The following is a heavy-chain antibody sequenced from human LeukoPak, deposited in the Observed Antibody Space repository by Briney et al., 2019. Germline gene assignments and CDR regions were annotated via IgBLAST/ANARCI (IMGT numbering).Heavy chain of an antibody. V-gene: IGHV4-59*01. D-gene: IGHD3/OR15-3a*01. J-gene: IGHJ4*02. CDR2: IYYSGST. CDR1: GGSISSYY. CDR3: ARVGLDWGSIDY. Sequence: SETLSLTCTVSGGSISSYYWSWIRQPPGKGLGWIGYIYYSGSTNYNPSLKSRVTISVDTSKNQFSLKLSSVTAADTAVYYCARVGLDWGSIDYWGQGTLVTVSP.